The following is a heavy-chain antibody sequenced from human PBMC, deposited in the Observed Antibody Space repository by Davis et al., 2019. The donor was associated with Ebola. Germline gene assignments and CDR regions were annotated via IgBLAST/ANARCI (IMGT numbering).Heavy chain of an antibody. Sequence: SETLSLTCAVSGGSISSSNWWSWVRQPPGKGLEWIGEIYHSGSTNYNPSLKSRVTISVDKSKNQFSLKLSSVTAADTAVYYCARGGLRYCSSTSCYTLYFDYWGQGTLVTVSS. CDR3: ARGGLRYCSSTSCYTLYFDY. V-gene: IGHV4-4*02. CDR2: IYHSGST. CDR1: GGSISSSNW. J-gene: IGHJ4*02. D-gene: IGHD2-2*02.